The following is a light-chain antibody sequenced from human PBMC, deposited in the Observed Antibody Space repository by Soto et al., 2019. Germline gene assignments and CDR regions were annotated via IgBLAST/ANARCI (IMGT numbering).Light chain of an antibody. CDR3: SSHAGDNVA. V-gene: IGLV2-23*01. Sequence: QSALTQPASVSGSPGQSITISCTGTSGDVGNYNFVSWYQQHVGKAPKLLTYQGNKRPSGVSDRFSASKSGNTPSLTISGLQPEEESDYFCSSHAGDNVAFGGGTKLTVL. J-gene: IGLJ2*01. CDR2: QGN. CDR1: SGDVGNYNF.